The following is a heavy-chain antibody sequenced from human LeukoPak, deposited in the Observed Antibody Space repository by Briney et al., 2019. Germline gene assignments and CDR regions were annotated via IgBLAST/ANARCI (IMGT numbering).Heavy chain of an antibody. J-gene: IGHJ4*02. V-gene: IGHV3-23*01. CDR1: GFTFSSYA. Sequence: PGGSLRLSCAASGFTFSSYAMSWVRQAPGKGLEWVSAISGSGGSTYYADSVKGRFTISRDNSKNTLYLQMSSLRAEDTAVYYCAKDEIRYFDWLSVYFDYWGQGTLVTVSS. CDR2: ISGSGGST. CDR3: AKDEIRYFDWLSVYFDY. D-gene: IGHD3-9*01.